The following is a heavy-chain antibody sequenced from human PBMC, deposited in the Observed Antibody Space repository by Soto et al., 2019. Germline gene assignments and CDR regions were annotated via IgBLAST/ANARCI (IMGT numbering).Heavy chain of an antibody. CDR3: ARDKRTDYGMDV. CDR2: IYYSGST. Sequence: GPGPALSSETLSLTCTVSGGSISSGGYYWSWIRQHPGKGLEWIGYIYYSGSTYYNPSLKSRVTISVDTSKNQFSLKLSSVTAADTAVYYCARDKRTDYGMDVWGQGTTVTVSS. V-gene: IGHV4-31*03. CDR1: GGSISSGGYY. D-gene: IGHD2-21*02. J-gene: IGHJ6*02.